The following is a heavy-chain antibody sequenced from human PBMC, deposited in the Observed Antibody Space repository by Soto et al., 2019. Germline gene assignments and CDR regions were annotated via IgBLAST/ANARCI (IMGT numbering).Heavy chain of an antibody. J-gene: IGHJ6*02. D-gene: IGHD3-22*01. V-gene: IGHV3-21*01. CDR1: GFTFSTYS. CDR2: ISSSSSYI. CDR3: ARYDSSGYYWPYYYNGMDV. Sequence: PGGSLRLSCAASGFTFSTYSMNWVRQAPGKGLEWVSSISSSSSYIYYADSVKGRFTISRDNAKNSLYLQMNSLRAEDTAVYYCARYDSSGYYWPYYYNGMDVSGQGTTVTVSS.